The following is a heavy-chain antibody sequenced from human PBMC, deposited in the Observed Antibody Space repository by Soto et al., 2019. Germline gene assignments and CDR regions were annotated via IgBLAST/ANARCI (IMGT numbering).Heavy chain of an antibody. CDR3: AKQQMGVIRALDY. J-gene: IGHJ4*02. Sequence: EVQILQSGGGLEQPGGSLRLSCAASGFTFSNYAMSWIRQAPGKGLEWVSTIRETGNTYYADSVRGRFATSRDNSENTLYLQMSSLRAKDTAVYYCAKQQMGVIRALDYWGQGTLVTVSS. CDR2: IRETGNT. CDR1: GFTFSNYA. V-gene: IGHV3-23*01. D-gene: IGHD1-26*01.